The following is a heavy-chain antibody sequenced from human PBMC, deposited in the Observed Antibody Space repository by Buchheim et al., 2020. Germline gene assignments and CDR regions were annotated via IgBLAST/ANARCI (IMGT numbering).Heavy chain of an antibody. Sequence: QVQLQESGPGLVKPSETLSLTCTVSGGSISSYYWSWIRQPPGKGLEWIGYIYYSGSTNYNPSLKSRVTISVDTSQNQFSLKLSSVTAADTAVYYCARGDFWSGYPLDYWGQGTL. V-gene: IGHV4-59*01. CDR2: IYYSGST. CDR3: ARGDFWSGYPLDY. CDR1: GGSISSYY. J-gene: IGHJ4*02. D-gene: IGHD3-3*01.